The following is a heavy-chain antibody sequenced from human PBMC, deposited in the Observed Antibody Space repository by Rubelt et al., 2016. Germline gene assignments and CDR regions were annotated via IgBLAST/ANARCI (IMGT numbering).Heavy chain of an antibody. V-gene: IGHV1-2*02. CDR1: GYTFTGYY. J-gene: IGHJ4*02. CDR2: INPNSGGT. Sequence: QVQLVQSGAEVKKPGASVKVSCKPSGYTFTGYYIHWVRQAPGQGLEWMGWINPNSGGTNYAQRFQGRVTMTRDTSSSTAYMELSRLRSDDTAGFYCAREDGDYWGQGTLVTVSS. D-gene: IGHD5-24*01. CDR3: AREDGDY.